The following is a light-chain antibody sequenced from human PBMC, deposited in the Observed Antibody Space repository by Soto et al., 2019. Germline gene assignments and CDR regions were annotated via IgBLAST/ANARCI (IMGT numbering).Light chain of an antibody. CDR3: QQYNSYTP. V-gene: IGKV1-5*03. Sequence: IQMTQSPSTLSGSVLDRVTITFRASQTISSWLAWYQQKPGKAPKLLIYKASSLESGVPSRFSGSGSGTEFTLTISSLQPDDFATYYCQQYNSYTPFGGVTIVDIK. CDR1: QTISSW. J-gene: IGKJ4*01. CDR2: KAS.